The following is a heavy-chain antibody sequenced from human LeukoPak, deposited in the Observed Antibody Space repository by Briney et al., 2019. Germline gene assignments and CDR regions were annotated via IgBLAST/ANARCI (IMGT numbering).Heavy chain of an antibody. Sequence: GGSLRLSCAASGFTFSSYGMHWVRQAPGKGLEWVAVIWYDGSNKYYADSVKGRFTISRDNSKNTLYLQMNSLRAEDTAVYYCAKEGYSYANGDYFDYWGQGTLVTVSS. CDR3: AKEGYSYANGDYFDY. CDR1: GFTFSSYG. D-gene: IGHD5-18*01. V-gene: IGHV3-30*02. J-gene: IGHJ4*02. CDR2: IWYDGSNK.